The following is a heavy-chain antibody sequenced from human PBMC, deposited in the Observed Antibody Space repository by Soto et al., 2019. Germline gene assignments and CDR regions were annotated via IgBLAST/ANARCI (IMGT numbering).Heavy chain of an antibody. D-gene: IGHD5-18*01. Sequence: SVKVSCKASGGTFSSHAISWVRQAPGQGLEWMGGIIPIFGTANYAQKFQGRVTITADESTSTAYMELSSLRSEDTAVYYCARAGRGYSYGYGFDYWGQGTLVTVSS. J-gene: IGHJ4*02. CDR1: GGTFSSHA. V-gene: IGHV1-69*13. CDR3: ARAGRGYSYGYGFDY. CDR2: IIPIFGTA.